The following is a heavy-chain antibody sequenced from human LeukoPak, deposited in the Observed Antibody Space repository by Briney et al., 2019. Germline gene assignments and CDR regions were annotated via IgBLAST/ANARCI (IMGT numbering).Heavy chain of an antibody. CDR2: ISGSSSPI. J-gene: IGHJ4*02. CDR3: ARSLVGATAGDY. CDR1: GFTFSSYS. D-gene: IGHD1-26*01. Sequence: QPGGSLRLSCAASGFTFSSYSMNWVRQAPGKGLEWVSYISGSSSPIYYADSVKGRLTISRDNAKNSLYLQMNSLRAEDTAVYYCARSLVGATAGDYWGQGTLVTVSS. V-gene: IGHV3-48*04.